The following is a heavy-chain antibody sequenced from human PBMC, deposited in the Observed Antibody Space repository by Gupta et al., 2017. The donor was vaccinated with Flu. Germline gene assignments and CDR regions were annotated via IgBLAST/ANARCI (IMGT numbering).Heavy chain of an antibody. CDR2: ISNDYRA. Sequence: EQLLDSGGALEQPGGCLRLSCVGWGVCFSSYGSSWVRQVPGKGLEWVSFISNDYRAEYADSVKGRFTISRDNSKNTLFLQMNSLRPEDTAVYYCVNLNDGKYHLDVWGTGASVTV. V-gene: IGHV3-23*01. CDR1: GVCFSSYG. J-gene: IGHJ6*03. CDR3: VNLNDGKYHLDV. D-gene: IGHD1-1*01.